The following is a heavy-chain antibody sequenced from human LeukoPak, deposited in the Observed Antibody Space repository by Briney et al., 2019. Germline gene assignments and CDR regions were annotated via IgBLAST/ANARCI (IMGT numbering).Heavy chain of an antibody. CDR1: GLTFVNYG. CDR2: ITTSSTV. D-gene: IGHD3-3*02. CDR3: AIRFDY. Sequence: GGSLRLSCAASGLTFVNYGANGVRQAPGKGLEWVSYITTSSTVYYADSVKGRFTISRDNARNSLYLQMNSLRAEDTAVYYCAIRFDYWGQGSLVTVSS. V-gene: IGHV3-48*01. J-gene: IGHJ4*02.